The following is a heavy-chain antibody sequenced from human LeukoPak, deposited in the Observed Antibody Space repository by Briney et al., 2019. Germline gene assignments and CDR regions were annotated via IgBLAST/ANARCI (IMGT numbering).Heavy chain of an antibody. V-gene: IGHV3-49*04. J-gene: IGHJ5*02. D-gene: IGHD5-18*01. CDR3: TRGILNPHFDP. Sequence: GGPLRLSCAASGFTFSSYEMNWVRLAPGKGLEWVGFIRSKAYGGTTEYAASVKGRFTISRDDSKSIAYLQMNSLKTEDTAVYYCTRGILNPHFDPWGQGTLVTVSS. CDR2: IRSKAYGGTT. CDR1: GFTFSSYE.